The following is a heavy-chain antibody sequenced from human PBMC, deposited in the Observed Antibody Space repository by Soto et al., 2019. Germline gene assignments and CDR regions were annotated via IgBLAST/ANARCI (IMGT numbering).Heavy chain of an antibody. D-gene: IGHD3-10*01. CDR1: GVVFSGDY. CDR2: INHSGST. CDR3: ARVRIIIDRRVSYMDA. Sequence: PETLSLNWAFKGVVFSGDYWSWILQPPGKGLEWIGEINHSGSTNYNPSLKSRVTISVDTSKNQFSLKLSSVTAADTAVYYCARVRIIIDRRVSYMDALCKETTVTISS. J-gene: IGHJ6*03. V-gene: IGHV4-34*01.